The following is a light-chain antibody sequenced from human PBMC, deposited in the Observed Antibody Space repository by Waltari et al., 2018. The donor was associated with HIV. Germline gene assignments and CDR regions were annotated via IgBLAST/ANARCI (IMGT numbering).Light chain of an antibody. Sequence: QSVLTQPPSVPGPPGQRVTISCTGSSSNIGAGYHVHWYQQLPGTAPKLLIYGNSNRPSGVPDRFSGSKSGTSASLAITGLQAEDEADYYCQSHDSSLSGYVFGTGTKVTVL. V-gene: IGLV1-40*01. CDR2: GNS. CDR3: QSHDSSLSGYV. J-gene: IGLJ1*01. CDR1: SSNIGAGYH.